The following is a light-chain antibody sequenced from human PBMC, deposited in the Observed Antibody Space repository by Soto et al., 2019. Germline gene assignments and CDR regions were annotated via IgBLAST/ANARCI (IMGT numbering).Light chain of an antibody. J-gene: IGLJ3*02. Sequence: QAVVTQPPSASGTPGQRVTISCSGGSSNIENNFVFWYQHFPGTAPKLLIYTNNQRPSGVSDRFSDFKSGTSASLAISGLRSEDEATYYCAAWDDRLRGWVIGGGTKLTVL. CDR2: TNN. CDR1: SSNIENNF. V-gene: IGLV1-47*01. CDR3: AAWDDRLRGWV.